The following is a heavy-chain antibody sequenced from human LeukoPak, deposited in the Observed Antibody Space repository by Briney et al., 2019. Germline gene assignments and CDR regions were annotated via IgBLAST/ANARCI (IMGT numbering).Heavy chain of an antibody. CDR3: ARDPIGGRPDYLDY. CDR1: GFSLVQYA. D-gene: IGHD3-10*01. J-gene: IGHJ4*02. CDR2: ISTDGSIT. Sequence: GGSLRLSCTASGFSLVQYAMHWVRQPPGRGLEGVAVISTDGSITIYPDSMRGRFNISRDNSKNTLYLDMNNLRGEDTALYFCARDPIGGRPDYLDYWGQGTLVTVPS. V-gene: IGHV3-30*04.